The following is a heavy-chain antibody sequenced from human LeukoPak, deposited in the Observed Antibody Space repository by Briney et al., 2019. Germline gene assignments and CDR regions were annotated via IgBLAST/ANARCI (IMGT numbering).Heavy chain of an antibody. CDR3: AKDSSGYYYEPAN. CDR2: IRYDGSNK. J-gene: IGHJ4*02. D-gene: IGHD3-22*01. CDR1: GFTFSSYG. V-gene: IGHV3-30*02. Sequence: GGSLRLSCAASGFTFSSYGMHWVRQAPGKGLEWVAFIRYDGSNKYYADSVKGRFTISRDNAKNSLYLQMNSLRAEDTALYYCAKDSSGYYYEPANWGQGTLVTVSS.